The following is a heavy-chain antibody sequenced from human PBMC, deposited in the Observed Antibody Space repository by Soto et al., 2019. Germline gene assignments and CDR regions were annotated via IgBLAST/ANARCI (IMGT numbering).Heavy chain of an antibody. CDR3: XRGRDNHIDY. J-gene: IGHJ4*02. CDR2: IFXXDEK. D-gene: IGHD1-20*01. V-gene: IGHV2-26*01. CDR1: LVXHSNARMG. Sequence: SGPTLVNXTXXLTLTCTXSLVXHSNARMGVSWIRQPPGKALEWLAHIFXXDEKSYSTSLKSRLTISKDTSKSQVVLTMTNMDPVDTATYYCXRGRDNHIDYXGXGTLVTVSS.